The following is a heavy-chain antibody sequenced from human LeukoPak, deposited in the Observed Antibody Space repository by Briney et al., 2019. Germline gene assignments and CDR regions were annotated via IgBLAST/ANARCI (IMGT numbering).Heavy chain of an antibody. J-gene: IGHJ4*02. CDR2: ISGDGGST. CDR3: AEAGPLGPAAADY. CDR1: GFTFDDYA. D-gene: IGHD2-2*01. V-gene: IGHV3-43*02. Sequence: PGGSLRLSCAASGFTFDDYAMHWVRQAPGKGLEWVSLISGDGGSTYYADSVKGRFTISRDNSKNSLYLQMNSLRTEDTALYYCAEAGPLGPAAADYWGQGTLVTVSS.